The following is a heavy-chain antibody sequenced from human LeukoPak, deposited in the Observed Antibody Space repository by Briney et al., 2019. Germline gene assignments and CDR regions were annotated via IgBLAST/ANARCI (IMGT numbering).Heavy chain of an antibody. Sequence: PSETLSLTCAVSGYSITSSSWWGWIRQPPGKGLEWIGYIYHSGTTYYNPSLQSRVTMSVDTSRNQFSLKLSSVTAVDTAVYYCARKENVYYYFDYWGQGTLVTVSS. CDR2: IYHSGTT. V-gene: IGHV4-28*01. CDR1: GYSITSSSW. D-gene: IGHD3-10*01. J-gene: IGHJ4*02. CDR3: ARKENVYYYFDY.